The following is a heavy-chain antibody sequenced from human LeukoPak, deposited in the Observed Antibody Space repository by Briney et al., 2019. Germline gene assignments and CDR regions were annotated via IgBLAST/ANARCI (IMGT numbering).Heavy chain of an antibody. Sequence: GGSLRLSCAASGFTFRSYAMSWVRQAPGNGLEWVSAIGGSDGKTYYADSVKGRFTISRDNSKNTLYLQMNSLRAEDTAVYYCAKSTTPYLRYFDWWGYWDEAFDIWGQGTMVTVSS. CDR3: AKSTTPYLRYFDWWGYWDEAFDI. D-gene: IGHD3-9*01. J-gene: IGHJ3*02. CDR2: IGGSDGKT. CDR1: GFTFRSYA. V-gene: IGHV3-23*01.